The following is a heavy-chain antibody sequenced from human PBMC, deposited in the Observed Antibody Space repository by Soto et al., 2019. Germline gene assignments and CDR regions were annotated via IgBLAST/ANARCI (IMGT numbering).Heavy chain of an antibody. J-gene: IGHJ6*02. CDR2: IIPIFGTA. CDR1: GGTFSSYA. D-gene: IGHD2-15*01. Sequence: SVNVSCKASGGTFSSYAISWGRQAPGQGLECMGVIIPIFGTANYAQKFQGRDTITEDESTSTAYMELSSLRSEDTAVYYCASLYCSGGRCGYYYGMDVWGQGTTVTVSS. V-gene: IGHV1-69*13. CDR3: ASLYCSGGRCGYYYGMDV.